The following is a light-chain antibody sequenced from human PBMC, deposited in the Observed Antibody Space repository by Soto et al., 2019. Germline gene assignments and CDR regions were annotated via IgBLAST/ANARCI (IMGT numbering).Light chain of an antibody. CDR2: SNN. CDR3: AAWDDGLNGDV. Sequence: QSVLTQPPSASGTPGQRVTISCSGSSSNIGSNTVNWYHQLPGTAPKLLIYSNNQRPSGVPDRFSGSKSGTSASLAISGLQSEDEADYYCAAWDDGLNGDVFGTGTKVTVL. CDR1: SSNIGSNT. V-gene: IGLV1-44*01. J-gene: IGLJ1*01.